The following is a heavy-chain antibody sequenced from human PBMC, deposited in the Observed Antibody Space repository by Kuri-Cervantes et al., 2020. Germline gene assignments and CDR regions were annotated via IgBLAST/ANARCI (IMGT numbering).Heavy chain of an antibody. CDR3: SRETSTT. J-gene: IGHJ5*02. V-gene: IGHV3-23*01. CDR1: GFTFSSYA. Sequence: GGSLRLSCAASGFTFSSYAMSWVRQAPGKGLEWVSAISGSGGSTYYADSVKGRFTVSRDNAKNMLYLQMNTLRADDAAVYYCSRETSTTWGQGTLVTVSS. CDR2: ISGSGGST.